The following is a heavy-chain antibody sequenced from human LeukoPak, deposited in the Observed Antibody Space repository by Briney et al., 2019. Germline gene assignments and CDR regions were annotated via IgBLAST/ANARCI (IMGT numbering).Heavy chain of an antibody. CDR3: ERLVRSGWYYDY. Sequence: MLGEYRKIPGKTSGYSFISYWIGWVRQMPGKGLEWMGIIFPGDSDTTYSPSFQGQVTISADKSISTAYLQWSSLKALDTAKYYCERLVRSGWYYDYWGQGTLVTVSS. J-gene: IGHJ4*02. V-gene: IGHV5-51*01. D-gene: IGHD6-19*01. CDR1: GYSFISYW. CDR2: IFPGDSDT.